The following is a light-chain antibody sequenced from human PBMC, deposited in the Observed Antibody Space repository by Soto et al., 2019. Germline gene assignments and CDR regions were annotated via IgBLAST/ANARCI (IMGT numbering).Light chain of an antibody. CDR1: QGISSY. V-gene: IGKV1-9*01. Sequence: DIQLTQSPSFLSASVGERVTITCRASQGISSYLAWYQQKPWKAPKLLIYAASTLQLGATSRSIGSGSGTEFALSISNLQPENFASYYCQQLDSYPFITFGGGTTVLIK. J-gene: IGKJ4*01. CDR2: AAS. CDR3: QQLDSYPFIT.